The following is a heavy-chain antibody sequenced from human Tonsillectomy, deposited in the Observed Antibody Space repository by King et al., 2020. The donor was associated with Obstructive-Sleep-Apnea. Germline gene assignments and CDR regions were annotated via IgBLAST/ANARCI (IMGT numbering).Heavy chain of an antibody. CDR2: IIWNSGSI. J-gene: IGHJ4*02. V-gene: IGHV3-9*01. CDR3: AKDDKYDGYFDY. D-gene: IGHD1-1*01. CDR1: GFTFDDYA. Sequence: EQLVQSGGGLVQPGRSLRLSCAASGFTFDDYAMHWVRQAPGKGLEWVSGIIWNSGSIGYADSVKGRFTISRDNAKNSLYLQMNSLRAEDTALYYCAKDDKYDGYFDYWGQGTLVTVSS.